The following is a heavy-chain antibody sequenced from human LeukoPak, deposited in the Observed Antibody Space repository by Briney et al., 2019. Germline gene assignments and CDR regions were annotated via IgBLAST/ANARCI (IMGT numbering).Heavy chain of an antibody. V-gene: IGHV4-59*01. J-gene: IGHJ4*02. D-gene: IGHD6-13*01. Sequence: PSETLSLTCTVSGGTISSYYWSWIRQPPGKGLEWIGYIYYSGTTNYNPSLKSRVTISVDTSKNQFSLKLSSVTAADTAVYYCARGVYIAAAQYGYWGQGTLVTVSS. CDR1: GGTISSYY. CDR3: ARGVYIAAAQYGY. CDR2: IYYSGTT.